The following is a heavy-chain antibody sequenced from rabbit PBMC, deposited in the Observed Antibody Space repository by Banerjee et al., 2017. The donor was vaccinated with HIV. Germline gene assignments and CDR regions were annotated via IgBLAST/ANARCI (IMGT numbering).Heavy chain of an antibody. J-gene: IGHJ4*01. CDR1: GFSFSSSYY. CDR3: ARDYVNNRNL. D-gene: IGHD4-2*01. CDR2: IYTGSGST. Sequence: QEQLEESGGGLVQPEGSLTLTCTASGFSFSSSYYMCWVRQAPGKGLEWIGCIYTGSGSTYYASWAKGRFTISKTSSTTVTLQMTILTAADTATYFCARDYVNNRNLWGPGTLVTVS. V-gene: IGHV1S45*01.